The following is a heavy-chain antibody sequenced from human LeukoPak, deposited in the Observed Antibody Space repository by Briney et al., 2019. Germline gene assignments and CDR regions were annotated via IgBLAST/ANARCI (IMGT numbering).Heavy chain of an antibody. CDR2: IKQDGSEK. CDR1: GFTFSSYW. Sequence: GGSLRLSCAASGFTFSSYWMSWFGQAPGRGWEGWPNIKQDGSEKYYVDSVKGRFTISRDNSKNTLYLQMNSLRAEDTAIYYCAKSRWLLHTWDALDVWGQGTMVTVSS. CDR3: AKSRWLLHTWDALDV. J-gene: IGHJ3*01. V-gene: IGHV3-7*01. D-gene: IGHD5-24*01.